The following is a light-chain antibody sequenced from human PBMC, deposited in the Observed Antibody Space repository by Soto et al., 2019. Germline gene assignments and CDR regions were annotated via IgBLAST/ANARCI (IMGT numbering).Light chain of an antibody. J-gene: IGKJ2*01. CDR3: QQYNNWPPYT. V-gene: IGKV3-15*01. Sequence: EIVMTQSPATLSVSPGERATLSCRASQSISSNLAWHQQKPGQAPRLLIYGAPTRATGIPARFSGSGSGTEFTLTISSLQSEDFAVYYCQQYNNWPPYTFGQGTKLEIK. CDR1: QSISSN. CDR2: GAP.